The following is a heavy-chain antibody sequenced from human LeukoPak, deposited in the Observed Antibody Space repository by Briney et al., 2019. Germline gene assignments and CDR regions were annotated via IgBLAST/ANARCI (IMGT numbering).Heavy chain of an antibody. D-gene: IGHD2-8*01. Sequence: ASVKVPCKASGYTFTSYAMNWVRQAPGQGLEWMGWINTNTGNPTYAQGFTGRFVFSLDTSVSTAYLQISSLKAEDTAVYYCARDNGGYYYYGMDVWGQGTTVTVSS. CDR1: GYTFTSYA. CDR2: INTNTGNP. CDR3: ARDNGGYYYYGMDV. J-gene: IGHJ6*02. V-gene: IGHV7-4-1*02.